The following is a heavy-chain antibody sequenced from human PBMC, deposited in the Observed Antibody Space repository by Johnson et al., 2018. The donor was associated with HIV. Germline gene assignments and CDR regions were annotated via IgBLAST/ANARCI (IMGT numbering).Heavy chain of an antibody. D-gene: IGHD1/OR15-1a*01. J-gene: IGHJ3*02. CDR1: VSRNY. CDR2: IYSGGST. Sequence: VSRNYMSWVRQAPGPGLEWVSVIYSGGSTYYADSVQGRFTISRDDSKNTLYLQMNRLRAEDTAVYYCARGEQTPWGVFDIWGQGTMVTVSS. V-gene: IGHV3-53*05. CDR3: ARGEQTPWGVFDI.